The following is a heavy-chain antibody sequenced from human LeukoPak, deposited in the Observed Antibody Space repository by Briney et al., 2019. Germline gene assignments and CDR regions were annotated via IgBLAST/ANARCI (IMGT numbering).Heavy chain of an antibody. CDR3: ASQGPVRYFDWYFDY. CDR2: ICYDGSNK. Sequence: GGSLRLSCAASAFIFSSYGMHWVRQAPGKGLEWVAVICYDGSNKYYADSVKGRFTISRDNSKNPLYLQMNSLRAEDTAVYYCASQGPVRYFDWYFDYWGQGTLVTVSS. CDR1: AFIFSSYG. J-gene: IGHJ4*02. D-gene: IGHD3-9*01. V-gene: IGHV3-33*01.